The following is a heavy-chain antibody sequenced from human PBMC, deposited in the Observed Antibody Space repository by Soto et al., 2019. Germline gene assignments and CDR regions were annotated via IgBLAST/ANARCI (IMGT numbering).Heavy chain of an antibody. CDR1: GGSFTSNNC. CDR3: ASRDPGTSVDY. Sequence: PSETLSLTCAVSGGSFTSNNCLTLFRHPPGQGLEWIGEIYRTGSTNYNPSLKSRVTISLDKSEKQISLKVTSLTAADTAVYYCASRDPGTSVDYWGQGTLVTVSS. D-gene: IGHD1-7*01. J-gene: IGHJ4*02. CDR2: IYRTGST. V-gene: IGHV4-4*02.